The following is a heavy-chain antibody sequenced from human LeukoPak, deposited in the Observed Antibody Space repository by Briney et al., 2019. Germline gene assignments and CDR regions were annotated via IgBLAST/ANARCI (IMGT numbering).Heavy chain of an antibody. V-gene: IGHV3-23*01. CDR1: GFPLRSYA. J-gene: IGHJ6*02. CDR2: ISGSGGST. CDR3: AKGHDDMDV. Sequence: PGGSLRLSCAGSGFPLRSYAMNWVRQAPGKGLEWVSVISGSGGSTNYADSVKGRFIISRDNSKNTLYLQMNSLRAEDTAVYYCAKGHDDMDVWGQGTTVTVSS.